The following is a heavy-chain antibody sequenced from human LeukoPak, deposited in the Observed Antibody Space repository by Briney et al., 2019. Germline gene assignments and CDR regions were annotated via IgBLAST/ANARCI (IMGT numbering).Heavy chain of an antibody. D-gene: IGHD5-18*01. J-gene: IGHJ4*02. V-gene: IGHV4-34*09. CDR3: ARGDLYSYGYFDY. CDR1: GGSFSGYY. CDR2: IYYSGST. Sequence: PSETLSLTCAVYGGSFSGYYWSWIRQPPGKGLEWIGYIYYSGSTYYNPSLKSRVTISVDTSKNQFSLKLSSVTAADTAVYYCARGDLYSYGYFDYWGQGTLVTVSS.